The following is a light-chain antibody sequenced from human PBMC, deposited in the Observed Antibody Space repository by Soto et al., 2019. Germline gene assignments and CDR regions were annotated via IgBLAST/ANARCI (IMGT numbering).Light chain of an antibody. CDR2: DAS. V-gene: IGKV3-11*01. J-gene: IGKJ2*01. Sequence: EIVLTQSPATLSLSPGERATLSCRASQSVSSYFAWYQQKPGQAPRLLIYDASNRATGIPARFSGSASGTDFTLTISSLEPEDFAVYYCQQRSNWPPYTFGQGTKLEIK. CDR3: QQRSNWPPYT. CDR1: QSVSSY.